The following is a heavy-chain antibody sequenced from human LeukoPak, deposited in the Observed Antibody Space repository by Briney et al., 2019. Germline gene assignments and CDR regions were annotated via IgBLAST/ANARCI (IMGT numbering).Heavy chain of an antibody. CDR1: GYTFTGYY. Sequence: ASVKVSCKASGYTFTGYYMHWVRQAPGQGLEWMGWINPNSGGTNYAQKFQGRVTMTRNTSISTAYMELSSLRSEDTAVYYCARAVRSGYSWYYFDYWGQGTLVTVSS. D-gene: IGHD3-22*01. J-gene: IGHJ4*02. CDR3: ARAVRSGYSWYYFDY. CDR2: INPNSGGT. V-gene: IGHV1-2*02.